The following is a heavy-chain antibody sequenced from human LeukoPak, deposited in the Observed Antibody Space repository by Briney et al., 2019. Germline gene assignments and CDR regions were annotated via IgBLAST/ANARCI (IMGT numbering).Heavy chain of an antibody. D-gene: IGHD2-2*01. CDR3: AKGTGYCSSTTCIAPFDN. V-gene: IGHV3-23*01. CDR1: GFTFSSYA. J-gene: IGHJ4*02. Sequence: GGSLRLSCAASGFTFSSYAMSWVRQAPGKGLEWVSGISGSGGSAYYADSVEGRFTISRDNSKNTLYLQMNSLRAEDTAVYYCAKGTGYCSSTTCIAPFDNWGQGTLVTVSS. CDR2: ISGSGGSA.